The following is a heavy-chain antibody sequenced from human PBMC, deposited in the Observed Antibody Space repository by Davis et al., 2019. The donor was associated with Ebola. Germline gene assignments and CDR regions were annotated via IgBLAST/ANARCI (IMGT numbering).Heavy chain of an antibody. V-gene: IGHV3-7*01. CDR3: ARDWITMVRGVIIVLDYYGMDV. D-gene: IGHD3-10*01. CDR2: IRKDGVQK. Sequence: GGSLRLSCATSGLTFSNFGMSWVRQAPGKGLEWVATIRKDGVQKFYVDSVKGRFTISRDNAKNSLYLQMNSLRAEDTAVYYCARDWITMVRGVIIVLDYYGMDVWGQGTTVTVSS. CDR1: GLTFSNFG. J-gene: IGHJ6*02.